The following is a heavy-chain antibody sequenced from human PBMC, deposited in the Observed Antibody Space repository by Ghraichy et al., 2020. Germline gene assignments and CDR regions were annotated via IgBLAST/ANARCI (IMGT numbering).Heavy chain of an antibody. V-gene: IGHV4-59*01. J-gene: IGHJ3*02. D-gene: IGHD3-10*01. CDR3: ARSSPITMVRGALDAFDI. CDR2: IYYSGST. CDR1: GGSISSYY. Sequence: ESLNISCTVSGGSISSYYWSWIRQPPGKGLEWIGYIYYSGSTNYNPSLKSRVTISVDTSKNQFSLKLSSVTAADTAVYYCARSSPITMVRGALDAFDIWGQGTMVTVSS.